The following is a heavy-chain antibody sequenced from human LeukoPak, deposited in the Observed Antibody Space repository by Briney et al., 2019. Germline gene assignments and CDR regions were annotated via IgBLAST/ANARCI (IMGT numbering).Heavy chain of an antibody. CDR2: INTDSTYI. J-gene: IGHJ4*02. CDR1: GFTFSSYS. Sequence: GGSLRLSCAASGFTFSSYSMNRVRQAPGKSLEWVASINTDSTYIYYADSMKGRFTISRDNAKNSLYLQMNSLRAEDTAVYYCARGFFYGDPFFDYWGQGSLVTVSS. CDR3: ARGFFYGDPFFDY. V-gene: IGHV3-21*06. D-gene: IGHD2/OR15-2a*01.